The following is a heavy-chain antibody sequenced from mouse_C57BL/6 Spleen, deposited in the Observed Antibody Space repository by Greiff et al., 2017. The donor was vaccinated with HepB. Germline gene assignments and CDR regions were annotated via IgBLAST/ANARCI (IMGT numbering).Heavy chain of an antibody. CDR1: GYAFSSSW. Sequence: LQESGPELVKPGASVKISCKASGYAFSSSWMNWVKQRPGKGLEWIGRIYPGDGDTNYNGKFKGKATLTADKSSSTAYMQLSSLTSEDSAVYFCAREEAYWGQGTLVTVSA. J-gene: IGHJ3*01. V-gene: IGHV1-82*01. CDR3: AREEAY. CDR2: IYPGDGDT.